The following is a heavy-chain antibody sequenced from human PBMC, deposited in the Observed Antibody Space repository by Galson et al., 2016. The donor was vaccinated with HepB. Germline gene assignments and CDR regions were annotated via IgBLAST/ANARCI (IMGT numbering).Heavy chain of an antibody. V-gene: IGHV3-33*01. D-gene: IGHD2/OR15-2a*01. CDR2: ILYDGTNT. CDR3: ARDEPRRHSKLFLL. Sequence: SLRLSCAASGFTFSSYGMHWVRQAPGKGLEWVAVILYDGTNTYYADSVKGRFTVSRDNSNNTVHMHMNSVRAEDTAVYFWARDEPRRHSKLFLLWGQGTMVTVSS. CDR1: GFTFSSYG. J-gene: IGHJ3*01.